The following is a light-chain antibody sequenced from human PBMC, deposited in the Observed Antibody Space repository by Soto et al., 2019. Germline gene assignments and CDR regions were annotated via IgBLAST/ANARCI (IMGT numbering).Light chain of an antibody. Sequence: QSALTQPPSASGSPGQSVTISCTGTSSDVGGYNYVSWYQQHPGKAPKLMIYGVSKRPSGVPDRFSGSKSGNTASLTVSGLQAEDAADYYCSSYAGSNNYVFGTGTKLTVL. CDR1: SSDVGGYNY. V-gene: IGLV2-8*01. CDR3: SSYAGSNNYV. J-gene: IGLJ1*01. CDR2: GVS.